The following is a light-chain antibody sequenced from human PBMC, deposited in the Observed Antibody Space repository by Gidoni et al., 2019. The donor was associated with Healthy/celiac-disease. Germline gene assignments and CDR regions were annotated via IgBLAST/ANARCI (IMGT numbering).Light chain of an antibody. J-gene: IGKJ4*01. CDR2: DAS. Sequence: EIVLTQSPATLSLSPGERATLSCRASQGVSSYLAWYQQKHGQAPRLLIYDASNRATGIPARFSGSGPATDFTLTISSLEPEDFAVYYCQQRSNCPLTFGGGTKVEIK. CDR3: QQRSNCPLT. CDR1: QGVSSY. V-gene: IGKV3D-11*01.